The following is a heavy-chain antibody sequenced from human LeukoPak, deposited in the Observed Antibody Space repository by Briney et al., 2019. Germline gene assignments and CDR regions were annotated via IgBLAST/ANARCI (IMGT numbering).Heavy chain of an antibody. D-gene: IGHD3-10*01. Sequence: ASVKVSRKASGYTFTGYYMHWVRQAPGQGLEWMGWINPNSGGTNYAQKFQGWVTMTRDTSISTAYMELSRLRSDDTAVYYCARDGGEVRGARNWAMGYWGQGTLVTVSS. CDR3: ARDGGEVRGARNWAMGY. V-gene: IGHV1-2*04. CDR1: GYTFTGYY. CDR2: INPNSGGT. J-gene: IGHJ4*02.